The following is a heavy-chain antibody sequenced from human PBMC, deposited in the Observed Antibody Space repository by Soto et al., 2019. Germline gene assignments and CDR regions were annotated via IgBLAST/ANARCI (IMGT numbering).Heavy chain of an antibody. V-gene: IGHV1-2*04. D-gene: IGHD2-2*01. J-gene: IGHJ6*02. CDR2: INPNSGGT. Sequence: QVQLVQSGAEVKKPGASVKVSCKASGYTFTGYYMHWVRQAPGQGLEWMGWINPNSGGTNYAQKFQGWVTMTRDTSISTAYMELSRLRSDDTAVYYSARDRGDIVVVPAAHPGVGMDVWGQGTTVTVSS. CDR3: ARDRGDIVVVPAAHPGVGMDV. CDR1: GYTFTGYY.